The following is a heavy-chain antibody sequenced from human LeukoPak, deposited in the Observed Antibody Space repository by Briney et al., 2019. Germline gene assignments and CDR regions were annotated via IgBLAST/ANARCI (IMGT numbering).Heavy chain of an antibody. Sequence: GASVKVSCKASGYTFTSYYMYWVRQAPGQGLEWMGWINPNSGDTNYAQKFQGRVTMTRDTSISTAYMELSRLRSDDTAVYYCARGRATVTTVYGWFDPWGQGTLVTVSS. CDR2: INPNSGDT. V-gene: IGHV1-2*02. J-gene: IGHJ5*02. CDR3: ARGRATVTTVYGWFDP. D-gene: IGHD4-17*01. CDR1: GYTFTSYY.